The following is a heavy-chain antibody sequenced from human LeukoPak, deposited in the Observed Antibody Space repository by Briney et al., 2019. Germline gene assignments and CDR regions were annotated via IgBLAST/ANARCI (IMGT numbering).Heavy chain of an antibody. CDR2: IKQDGSEK. J-gene: IGHJ4*02. V-gene: IGHV3-7*01. D-gene: IGHD3-10*01. CDR1: GFTFSSYW. CDR3: ARDQLGESDY. Sequence: GGSLRLSCAASGFTFSSYWMTWVRQAPGMGLEWVADIKQDGSEKYYVDSVKGRFTISRDNAKNSLYLQMNSLSADDTAVYYCARDQLGESDYWGQGTLVTVSS.